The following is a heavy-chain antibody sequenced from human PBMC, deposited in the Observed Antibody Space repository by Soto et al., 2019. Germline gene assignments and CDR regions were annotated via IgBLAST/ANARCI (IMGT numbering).Heavy chain of an antibody. J-gene: IGHJ4*02. CDR2: INAGNGNT. V-gene: IGHV1-3*01. Sequence: QVQLVQSGAEVKKPGASVKVSCKASGYTFTSYAMHWVRQAPGQRLEWMGWINAGNGNTKYSQKFQGRVTITRDTSASTAYMELSSLRSEDTAVYYCARDLLRYFDLQVTMLFDYWGQETLVTVSS. D-gene: IGHD3-9*01. CDR3: ARDLLRYFDLQVTMLFDY. CDR1: GYTFTSYA.